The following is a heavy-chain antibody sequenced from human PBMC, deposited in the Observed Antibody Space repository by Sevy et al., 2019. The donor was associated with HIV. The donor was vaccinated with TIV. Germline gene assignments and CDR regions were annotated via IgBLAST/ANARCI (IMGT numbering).Heavy chain of an antibody. CDR1: GFTFSSYA. D-gene: IGHD3-22*01. Sequence: AGSLRLSCAASGFTFSSYAMSWVRQAPGKGLEWVSGLSGYGGSTYYADSVKGRFTISRDNSKNTLYLQMNSLRAEDTAVYYCAKDRITMIGDAFDVWGQGTMVTVSS. V-gene: IGHV3-23*01. CDR2: LSGYGGST. J-gene: IGHJ3*01. CDR3: AKDRITMIGDAFDV.